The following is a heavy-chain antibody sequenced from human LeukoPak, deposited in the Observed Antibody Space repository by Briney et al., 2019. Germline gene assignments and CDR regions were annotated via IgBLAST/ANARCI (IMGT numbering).Heavy chain of an antibody. V-gene: IGHV4-61*02. CDR3: ARDPGDYFDY. CDR2: IYTSGST. CDR1: GGSISSGSYY. J-gene: IGHJ4*02. Sequence: NPSETLSLTCTVSGGSISSGSYYWRWIRQPAGKGLEWIGRIYTSGSTNYNPSLKSRVTISVDTSKNQFSLKLSSVTAADTAVYYCARDPGDYFDYWGQGTLVTVSS.